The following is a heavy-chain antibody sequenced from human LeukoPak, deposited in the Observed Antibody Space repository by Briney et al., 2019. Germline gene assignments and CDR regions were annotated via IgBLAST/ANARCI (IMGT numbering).Heavy chain of an antibody. CDR1: GFAFSSYA. V-gene: IGHV3-23*01. J-gene: IGHJ4*02. D-gene: IGHD6-13*01. CDR3: AKDPGYSSSWYYFDY. CDR2: ISGSGGST. Sequence: GGSLRLSCAASGFAFSSYAMSWVRQAPGKGLEWVSAISGSGGSTYYADSVKGRFTISRDNSKNTLYLQMNSLRAEDTAVYYCAKDPGYSSSWYYFDYWGQGTLVTVSS.